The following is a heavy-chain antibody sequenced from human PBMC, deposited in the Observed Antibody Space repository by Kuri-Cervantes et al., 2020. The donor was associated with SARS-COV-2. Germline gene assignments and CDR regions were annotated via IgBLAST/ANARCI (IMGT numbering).Heavy chain of an antibody. V-gene: IGHV3-30-3*01. CDR2: ISYDGSNK. J-gene: IGHJ4*02. CDR3: ARDISGYYGNFDY. CDR1: GFTFGDYA. D-gene: IGHD3-22*01. Sequence: GESLKISCTASGFTFGDYAMSWVRQAPGKGLEWVAVISYDGSNKYYADSVKGRFTISRDNSKNTLYLQMNSLRAEDTAVYYCARDISGYYGNFDYWGQGTLVTVSS.